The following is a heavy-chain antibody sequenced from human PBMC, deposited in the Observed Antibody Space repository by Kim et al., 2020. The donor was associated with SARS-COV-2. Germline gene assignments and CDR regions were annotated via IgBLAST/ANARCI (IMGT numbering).Heavy chain of an antibody. V-gene: IGHV3-23*01. D-gene: IGHD6-13*01. CDR1: GFTFSSYA. CDR3: TKDPLSSWYSAGGADFNNDY. J-gene: IGHJ4*02. Sequence: GGSLRLSCAASGFTFSSYAMSWVRQAPGKGLEWVSGISGRGDITYYADSVKGRFTISRDNSKNTLYLQMNSLRAEDTAVYYCTKDPLSSWYSAGGADFNNDYWGQGTLVTVSS. CDR2: ISGRGDIT.